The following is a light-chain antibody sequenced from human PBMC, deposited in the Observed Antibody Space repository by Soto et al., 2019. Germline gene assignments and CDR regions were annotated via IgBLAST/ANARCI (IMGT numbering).Light chain of an antibody. CDR2: GAS. V-gene: IGKV3-15*01. CDR1: QSVSSN. J-gene: IGKJ4*01. Sequence: EIVMTQSPATLSVSPGERATLSCRASQSVSSNLAWYQQKPGQAPRLLIYGASTRATGIPARFSGSGSGTECTLTISSLQSEDFAVYYCQQYDNWPPRITFGGGTKVDIK. CDR3: QQYDNWPPRIT.